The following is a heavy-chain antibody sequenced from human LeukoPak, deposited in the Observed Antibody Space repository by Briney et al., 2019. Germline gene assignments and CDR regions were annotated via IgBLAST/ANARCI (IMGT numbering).Heavy chain of an antibody. CDR1: GYTFTSYG. D-gene: IGHD3-22*01. CDR3: ARDNFRTYYYDSSGYYYFQH. Sequence: GASVKVSCKASGYTFTSYGISWVRQAPGQGLEWMGWISAYNGNTNYAQKLQGRVTMTTDTSTSTAYMELRSLRSDDTAVYYCARDNFRTYYYDSSGYYYFQHWGQGTLVTVSS. CDR2: ISAYNGNT. J-gene: IGHJ1*01. V-gene: IGHV1-18*01.